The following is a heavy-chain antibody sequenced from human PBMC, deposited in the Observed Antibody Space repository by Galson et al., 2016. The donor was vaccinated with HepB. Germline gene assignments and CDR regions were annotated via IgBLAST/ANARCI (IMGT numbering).Heavy chain of an antibody. Sequence: SLRLSCAVSGFTFRDYSMNWVRQAPGKGLEWVSYIGGGRSLIYYSDSVKGRFTISRDNAKNSLYLQMNSLRDEDTAVYYCARDYYDRRGYTKKYYFGLDFWGQGTTVTVAS. J-gene: IGHJ6*02. CDR2: IGGGRSLI. CDR1: GFTFRDYS. V-gene: IGHV3-48*02. D-gene: IGHD3-22*01. CDR3: ARDYYDRRGYTKKYYFGLDF.